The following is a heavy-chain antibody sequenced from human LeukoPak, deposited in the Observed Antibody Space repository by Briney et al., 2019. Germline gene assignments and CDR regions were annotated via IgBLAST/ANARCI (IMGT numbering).Heavy chain of an antibody. CDR3: ARSTYGGQGAGDNWFDP. CDR2: IDPNTGDT. J-gene: IGHJ5*02. Sequence: ASVTVSCNPSGYTFTVYYLHWVRQAPGQGLGWVGWIDPNTGDTNYAQKFQGRVTMNRDTSFSTAYMDLSTLTSDDTAVYYCARSTYGGQGAGDNWFDPWGQGTLVTVSS. CDR1: GYTFTVYY. V-gene: IGHV1-2*02. D-gene: IGHD4-23*01.